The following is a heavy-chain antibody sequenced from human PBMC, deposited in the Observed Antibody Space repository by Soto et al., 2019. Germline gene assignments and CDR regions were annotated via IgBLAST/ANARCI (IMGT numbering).Heavy chain of an antibody. J-gene: IGHJ6*03. Sequence: QVQLVQSGAEVKKPGASVKVSCKASGYTFTSYDINWVRQATGQGLEWMGWMNPNSGNTGYAQKFQGRVTMTRNTSISTVYMELSSLRSEDTAVYYCASARYDFWSGYTYYYYYMDVWGKGTTVTVSS. CDR3: ASARYDFWSGYTYYYYYMDV. V-gene: IGHV1-8*01. CDR1: GYTFTSYD. CDR2: MNPNSGNT. D-gene: IGHD3-3*01.